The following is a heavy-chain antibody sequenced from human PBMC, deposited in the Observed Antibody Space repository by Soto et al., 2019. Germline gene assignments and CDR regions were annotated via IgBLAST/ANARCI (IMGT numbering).Heavy chain of an antibody. CDR2: ISAYNGNT. CDR3: ARDSLELPLPYYYDSSGHKDY. CDR1: GYTFTSYG. D-gene: IGHD3-22*01. J-gene: IGHJ4*02. Sequence: ASVKVSCKASGYTFTSYGISWVRQAPGQGLEWMGWISAYNGNTNYAQKLQGRVTMTTETSTSTAYMELRSLRSDDTAVYYCARDSLELPLPYYYDSSGHKDYWGQGTLVTVSS. V-gene: IGHV1-18*01.